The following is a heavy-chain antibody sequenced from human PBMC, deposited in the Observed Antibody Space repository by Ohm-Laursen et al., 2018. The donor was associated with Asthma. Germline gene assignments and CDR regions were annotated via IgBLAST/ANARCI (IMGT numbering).Heavy chain of an antibody. CDR1: GGTFSSYA. CDR3: ARDAIAVAGTDYYYYYYGMDV. J-gene: IGHJ6*02. V-gene: IGHV1-69*13. D-gene: IGHD6-19*01. Sequence: SVKVSCKASGGTFSSYAISWVRQAPGQGLEWMGGIIPIFGTANYAQKFQGRVTITADESTSTAYMELSSLRSEDTAVYYCARDAIAVAGTDYYYYYYGMDVWGQGTTVTVSS. CDR2: IIPIFGTA.